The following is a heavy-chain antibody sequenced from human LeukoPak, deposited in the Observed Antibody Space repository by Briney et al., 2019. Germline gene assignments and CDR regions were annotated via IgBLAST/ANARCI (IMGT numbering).Heavy chain of an antibody. Sequence: GRSLRLSCAASGFTFSSYGMHWVRQAPGKGLEGVAVIWYDGSNKYYADSVKGRFTISRDNSKNTLYLQMNSLRAEDTAVYYCARDLYCGGDCYSVWGQGTLVTVSS. J-gene: IGHJ4*02. CDR1: GFTFSSYG. CDR2: IWYDGSNK. CDR3: ARDLYCGGDCYSV. D-gene: IGHD2-21*02. V-gene: IGHV3-33*01.